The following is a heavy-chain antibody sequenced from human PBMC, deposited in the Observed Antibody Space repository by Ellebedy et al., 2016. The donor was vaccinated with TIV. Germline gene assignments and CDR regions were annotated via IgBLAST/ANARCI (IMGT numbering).Heavy chain of an antibody. D-gene: IGHD6-19*01. CDR3: ARDQWLGRAYYFDI. CDR1: GFTFSNYW. J-gene: IGHJ4*02. Sequence: GESLKISCAASGFTFSNYWMSWVRQAPGKGLEWVANIKQDGSEKYYVDSVEGRFAISRDNAKNSMYLQMNSLRDEDTAVYYCARDQWLGRAYYFDIWGQGVLVTVSS. V-gene: IGHV3-7*01. CDR2: IKQDGSEK.